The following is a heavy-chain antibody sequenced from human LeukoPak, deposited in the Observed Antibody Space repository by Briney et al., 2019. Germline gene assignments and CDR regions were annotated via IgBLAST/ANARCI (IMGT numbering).Heavy chain of an antibody. Sequence: PGGSLRLSCAASGFTFDDYGMSWVRQAPGKGLEWVSGINWNGGSTGYADSVKGRLTISRDKARNSLYLQMNSLRAEDTALYYCARASNDFWSGYYSHWGQGTLVTVSS. J-gene: IGHJ4*02. V-gene: IGHV3-20*04. CDR1: GFTFDDYG. CDR2: INWNGGST. CDR3: ARASNDFWSGYYSH. D-gene: IGHD3-3*01.